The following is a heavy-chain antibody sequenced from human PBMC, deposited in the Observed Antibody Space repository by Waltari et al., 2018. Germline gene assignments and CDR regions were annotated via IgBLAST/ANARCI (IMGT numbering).Heavy chain of an antibody. CDR1: GGPISSVSYY. CDR2: ILTSGST. CDR3: ARVASSIAARLPYYFDY. J-gene: IGHJ4*02. V-gene: IGHV4-61*02. Sequence: QVQLQESGPGLVKPSQTLSLTCTRSGGPISSVSYYWSWIRQPAGKGLAWIGRILTSGSTNYNPSLKKRLTISVGTSKNKFSLKLSSVTAADTAVYYCARVASSIAARLPYYFDYWGQGTLVTVSS. D-gene: IGHD6-6*01.